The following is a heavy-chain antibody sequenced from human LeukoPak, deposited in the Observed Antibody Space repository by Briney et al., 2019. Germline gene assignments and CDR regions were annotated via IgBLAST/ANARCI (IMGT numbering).Heavy chain of an antibody. D-gene: IGHD3-22*01. CDR1: GGSFNRGSFY. J-gene: IGHJ4*02. CDR3: ARHEGSYYDKSGYTFDR. Sequence: SDTLSLTCTVSGGSFNRGSFYWAWVRQPPGKGLEWIEGIHHSGNTYYNPSLKSRITISIDTSQNQFSLNLSSVTATDRAVYYCARHEGSYYDKSGYTFDRWGQGTLVIVSS. CDR2: IHHSGNT. V-gene: IGHV4-39*01.